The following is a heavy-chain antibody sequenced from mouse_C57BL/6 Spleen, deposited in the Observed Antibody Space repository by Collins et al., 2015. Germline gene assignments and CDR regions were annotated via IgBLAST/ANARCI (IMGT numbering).Heavy chain of an antibody. V-gene: IGHV1-61*01. CDR2: IYPSDSET. J-gene: IGHJ1*03. CDR3: ARKLRWLWYFDV. D-gene: IGHD1-1*01. Sequence: QVQLQQPGAELVRPGSSVKLSCKASGYTFTSYWMDWVKQRPGQGLEWIGNIYPSDSETHYNQKFKDKATLTVDKSSSTAYMQLSSLTSEDSAVYYCARKLRWLWYFDVWGTGTTVTVSS. CDR1: GYTFTSYW.